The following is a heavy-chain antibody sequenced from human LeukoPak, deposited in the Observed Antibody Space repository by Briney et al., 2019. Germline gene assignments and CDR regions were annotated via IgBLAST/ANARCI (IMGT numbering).Heavy chain of an antibody. V-gene: IGHV4-30-4*08. CDR2: IYYSGST. Sequence: PSETLSLTCTVSGGSISSGGYYWSWIRQHPGKGLEWIGYIYYSGSTYYNPSLKSRVTISVDTSKNQFSLKVTSVTAADTAVYYCARVSRVTGTTDATYDLVYGAFDIWGQGTMVTVSS. CDR1: GGSISSGGYY. CDR3: ARVSRVTGTTDATYDLVYGAFDI. D-gene: IGHD1-7*01. J-gene: IGHJ3*02.